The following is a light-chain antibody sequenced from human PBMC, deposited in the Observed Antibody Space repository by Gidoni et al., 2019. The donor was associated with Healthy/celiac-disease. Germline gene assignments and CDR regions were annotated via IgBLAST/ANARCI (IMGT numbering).Light chain of an antibody. V-gene: IGKV4-1*01. CDR1: QSVLYSSNHKNY. Sequence: DIVMTQSPDSLAVSLGARATINCKSSQSVLYSSNHKNYLAWYQQKPGQPPKLRIYWASTRESGVPDLFSGSGSGTDFTLTISSLQAEYVAVYYCQQYYSTPPTFGQGTKVEIK. CDR2: WAS. CDR3: QQYYSTPPT. J-gene: IGKJ1*01.